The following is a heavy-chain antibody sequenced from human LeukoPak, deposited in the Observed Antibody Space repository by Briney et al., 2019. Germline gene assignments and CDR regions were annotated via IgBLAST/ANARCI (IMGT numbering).Heavy chain of an antibody. Sequence: KPSETLSLTCTVSGGSISSSSYYWGWIRQPPGKGLEWIGSIYYSGSTYYNPSLKSRVTISVDTSKNQFSLKLSSVTAADTAVYYCAHQLLGYYFDYWGQGTLVTVSS. CDR3: AHQLLGYYFDY. CDR2: IYYSGST. J-gene: IGHJ4*02. CDR1: GGSISSSSYY. V-gene: IGHV4-39*01. D-gene: IGHD2-2*01.